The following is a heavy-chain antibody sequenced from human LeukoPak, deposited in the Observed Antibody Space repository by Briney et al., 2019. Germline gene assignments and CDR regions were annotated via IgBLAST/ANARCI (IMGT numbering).Heavy chain of an antibody. J-gene: IGHJ2*01. Sequence: ASVKVSCKASGYTFTGYYMHWVRQAPGQGLEWMGWINPNTAGTNYAQNFQGRVTMTRDTSISTAYMELSRLRSDDTAVYYCAREPHYDLLTGYALGYLDLWGRGTLLTVSS. CDR3: AREPHYDLLTGYALGYLDL. CDR2: INPNTAGT. D-gene: IGHD3-9*01. CDR1: GYTFTGYY. V-gene: IGHV1-2*02.